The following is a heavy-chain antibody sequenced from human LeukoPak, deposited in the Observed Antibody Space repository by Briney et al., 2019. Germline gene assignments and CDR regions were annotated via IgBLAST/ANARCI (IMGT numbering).Heavy chain of an antibody. Sequence: SQTLSLTCAISGDIVSSNSAAWPWIRQSPSRGLEWLGRTYYRSKLYNDYAVSVKSRITINADTSKNQFSLQLNSVTPEDTAVYYCARAEYSGSLYFDYWGQGTLVTVSS. V-gene: IGHV6-1*01. CDR3: ARAEYSGSLYFDY. CDR1: GDIVSSNSAA. J-gene: IGHJ4*02. D-gene: IGHD1-26*01. CDR2: TYYRSKLYN.